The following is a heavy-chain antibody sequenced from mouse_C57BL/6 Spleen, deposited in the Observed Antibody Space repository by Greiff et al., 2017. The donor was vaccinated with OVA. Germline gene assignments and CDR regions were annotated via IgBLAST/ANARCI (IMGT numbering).Heavy chain of an antibody. CDR3: ARQYDYVFDV. V-gene: IGHV5-12-2*01. CDR1: GFTFSSYT. Sequence: EVQGVESGGGLVKPGGSLKLSCAASGFTFSSYTMSWVRQTPEKRLEWVAYISNGGGSTYYPDTVKGRFTISRDNAKNTLYLQMSRLKSEDTAMYYCARQYDYVFDVWGTGTTVTVSS. D-gene: IGHD2-4*01. J-gene: IGHJ1*03. CDR2: ISNGGGST.